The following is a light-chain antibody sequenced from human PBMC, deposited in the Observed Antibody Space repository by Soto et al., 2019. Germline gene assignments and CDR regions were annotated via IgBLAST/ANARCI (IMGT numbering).Light chain of an antibody. J-gene: IGLJ1*01. CDR1: SSDVGGYNY. V-gene: IGLV2-14*01. CDR3: SSYTSSRDV. Sequence: QSVLTQPASVSGSPGQSITISCTGTSSDVGGYNYVSWYQQHPGKAPKLMIYEVSNRPSGVSNRFSGSKSGNTASLTISGLQGEDEADYYCSSYTSSRDVFGTGTKVTV. CDR2: EVS.